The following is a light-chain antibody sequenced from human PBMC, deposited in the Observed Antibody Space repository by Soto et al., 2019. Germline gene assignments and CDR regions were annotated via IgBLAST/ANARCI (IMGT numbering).Light chain of an antibody. CDR2: EVS. J-gene: IGLJ6*01. V-gene: IGLV2-14*01. CDR1: SRDVGAYNY. Sequence: QSVLTRAASVSGSPGQSITISCTGTSRDVGAYNYVSWYQQHPGKAPKLMIYEVSYRPSGVSNRFSGSKSGSTASLTISGLQAEDEADYFCSSYTSANTLVFGRGTKVTVL. CDR3: SSYTSANTLV.